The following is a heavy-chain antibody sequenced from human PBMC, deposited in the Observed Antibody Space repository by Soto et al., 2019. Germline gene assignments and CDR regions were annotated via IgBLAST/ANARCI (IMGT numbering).Heavy chain of an antibody. CDR3: ARTYVPGIAGFDP. J-gene: IGHJ5*02. Sequence: SLRLSCAASGFTFSNYFMHWVRQVPGEGLVWVSRMSGDGKTISYADSVKGRFTISRDNAKNTLYLQMNSLRVEDTAVYYCARTYVPGIAGFDPWGQGTLVTVSS. D-gene: IGHD1-1*01. V-gene: IGHV3-74*01. CDR1: GFTFSNYF. CDR2: MSGDGKTI.